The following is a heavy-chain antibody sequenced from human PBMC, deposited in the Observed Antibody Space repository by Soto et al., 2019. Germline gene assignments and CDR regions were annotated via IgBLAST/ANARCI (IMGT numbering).Heavy chain of an antibody. CDR3: ARGAKSPGLFYYYYGMDV. Sequence: SETLSLTCTVSGGSISSYYWSWIRQPPGKGLEWIGYIYYSGSTNYNPSLKSRVTISVDTSKNQFSLKLSSVTAADTAVYYCARGAKSPGLFYYYYGMDVWGQGTTVTVSS. CDR1: GGSISSYY. CDR2: IYYSGST. J-gene: IGHJ6*02. V-gene: IGHV4-59*01.